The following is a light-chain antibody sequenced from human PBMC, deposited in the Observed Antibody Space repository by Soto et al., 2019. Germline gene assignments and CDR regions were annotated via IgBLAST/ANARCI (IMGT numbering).Light chain of an antibody. CDR1: SSDVGSYNL. CDR2: GGS. CDR3: CSHAGSSSV. J-gene: IGLJ3*02. V-gene: IGLV2-23*01. Sequence: QSALTQPASVSGSPGQSVTISCTGFSSDVGSYNLVSWYQHFPGKAPKLMIYGGSKRPSGVSHRFSGSQSGNTASLTISGLQAADEADYYCCSHAGSSSVFGGGTKLTVL.